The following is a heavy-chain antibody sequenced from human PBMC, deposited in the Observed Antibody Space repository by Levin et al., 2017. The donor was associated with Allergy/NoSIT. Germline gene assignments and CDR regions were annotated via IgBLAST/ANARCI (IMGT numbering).Heavy chain of an antibody. CDR2: ISSSSSTI. V-gene: IGHV3-48*02. Sequence: GESLKISCAASGFTFSSYSMNWVRQAPGKGLEWVSYISSSSSTIYYADSVKGRFTISRDNAKNSLYLQMNSLRDEDTAVYYCARDQGGTTVVTAYYYYGMDVWGQGTTVTVSS. CDR1: GFTFSSYS. J-gene: IGHJ6*02. D-gene: IGHD4-23*01. CDR3: ARDQGGTTVVTAYYYYGMDV.